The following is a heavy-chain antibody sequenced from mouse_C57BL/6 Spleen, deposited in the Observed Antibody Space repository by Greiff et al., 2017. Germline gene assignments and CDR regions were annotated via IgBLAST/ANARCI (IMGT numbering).Heavy chain of an antibody. CDR1: GFSLTSYA. CDR2: IWTGGGT. J-gene: IGHJ1*03. CDR3: ARNPSYYYGSSHWYFDV. D-gene: IGHD1-1*01. V-gene: IGHV2-9-1*01. Sequence: VQLQQSGPGLVAPSQSLSITCTVSGFSLTSYAISWVRQPPGKGLEWLGVIWTGGGTNYNSALKSRLSISKDNSKSQVFLKMNSLQTDDTARYYCARNPSYYYGSSHWYFDVWGTGTTVTVSS.